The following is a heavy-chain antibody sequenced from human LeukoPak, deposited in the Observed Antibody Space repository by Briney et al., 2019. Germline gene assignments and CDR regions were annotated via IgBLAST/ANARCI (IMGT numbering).Heavy chain of an antibody. CDR3: ARDHHRLQRRIGIDY. CDR2: ISGSGGST. V-gene: IGHV3-23*01. D-gene: IGHD3-10*01. Sequence: GGSLRLSCAASGFTFSSYAMSWVRQAPGKGLEWVSAISGSGGSTYYADSVKGRFTISRDNSKNTLYLQMNSLTAEDTAVYYCARDHHRLQRRIGIDYWGQGTLVTVSS. J-gene: IGHJ4*02. CDR1: GFTFSSYA.